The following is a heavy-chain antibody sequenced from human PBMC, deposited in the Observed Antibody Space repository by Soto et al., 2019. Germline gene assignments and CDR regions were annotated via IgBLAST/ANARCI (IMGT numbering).Heavy chain of an antibody. CDR3: ARSEGHCTNGVCIGWFDP. CDR2: IDPSDSYT. CDR1: GYSFTSYW. D-gene: IGHD2-8*01. V-gene: IGHV5-10-1*01. Sequence: GESLKISCKGSGYSFTSYWISWVRQMPGKGLEWMGRIDPSDSYTNYSPSFQGHVTISADKSISTAYLQWSSLKASDTAMYYCARSEGHCTNGVCIGWFDPWGQGTLVTVS. J-gene: IGHJ5*02.